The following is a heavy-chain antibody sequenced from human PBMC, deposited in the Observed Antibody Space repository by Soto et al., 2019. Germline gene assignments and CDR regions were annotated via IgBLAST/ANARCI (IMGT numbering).Heavy chain of an antibody. D-gene: IGHD1-1*01. CDR2: ISATGGST. Sequence: PGGSLRLSCAASGFTFNNYAMNWVRQAPGKGLEWVATISATGGSTYYAESVKGRITIFRENSKNKLYLQMNGQRVEDTAVYYCGKEQLAGNFDYWGQGTQVTVSS. CDR3: GKEQLAGNFDY. V-gene: IGHV3-23*01. CDR1: GFTFNNYA. J-gene: IGHJ4*02.